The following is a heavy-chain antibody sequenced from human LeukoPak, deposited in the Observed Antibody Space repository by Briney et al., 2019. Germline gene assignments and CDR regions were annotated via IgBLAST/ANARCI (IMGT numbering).Heavy chain of an antibody. D-gene: IGHD6-13*01. CDR3: ARVAAAGSLAYYYYYMDV. V-gene: IGHV4-4*02. J-gene: IGHJ6*03. Sequence: SETLSLTCAVSGGSISSSNWWSWIRQPPGKGLEWIGEIYHSGSTNYNPSLKSRVTISVDKSKNQFSLRLSSVTAADTAVYYCARVAAAGSLAYYYYYMDVWGKGTTVTISS. CDR1: GGSISSSNW. CDR2: IYHSGST.